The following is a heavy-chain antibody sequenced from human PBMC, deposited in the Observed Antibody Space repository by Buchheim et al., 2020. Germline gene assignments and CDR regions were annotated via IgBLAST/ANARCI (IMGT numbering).Heavy chain of an antibody. CDR3: AKDLSVGYCSGGSCYSYLNWFDP. D-gene: IGHD2-15*01. Sequence: EVQLLESGGGLVQPGGSLRLSCAASGFTFSSYAMSWVRQAPGKGLEWVSAISGSGGSTYYADSVKGRFTISRDNSKNTLYLQRNSLRAEDTAVYYCAKDLSVGYCSGGSCYSYLNWFDPWGQGTL. CDR1: GFTFSSYA. V-gene: IGHV3-23*01. J-gene: IGHJ5*02. CDR2: ISGSGGST.